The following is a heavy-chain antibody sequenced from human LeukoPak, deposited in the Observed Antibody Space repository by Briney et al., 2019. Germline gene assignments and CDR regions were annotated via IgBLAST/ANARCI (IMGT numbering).Heavy chain of an antibody. Sequence: GSLRLSCAASGFTFSSYWMSWVRQAPGKGLEWVANIKQDGSEKYYVDSVKGRFTISRDNAKNSLYLQMNSLRAEDTAVYFCARGINYYDSSSFYDSFDYWGQGALVTVSS. CDR2: IKQDGSEK. CDR3: ARGINYYDSSSFYDSFDY. V-gene: IGHV3-7*01. J-gene: IGHJ4*02. CDR1: GFTFSSYW. D-gene: IGHD3-22*01.